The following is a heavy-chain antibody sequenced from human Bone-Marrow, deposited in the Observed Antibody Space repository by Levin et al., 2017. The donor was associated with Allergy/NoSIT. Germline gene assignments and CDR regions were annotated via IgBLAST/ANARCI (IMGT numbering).Heavy chain of an antibody. CDR3: ARLHLNPSGDAFDI. V-gene: IGHV4-61*02. CDR2: IYSSGSS. Sequence: SETLSLTCTVSGGSISRGTYYWSWIRQPAGKGLEWIGRIYSSGSSDYSPSLKSRLTISVDTSKNHFSLSLTSVTAADTDIYYCARLHLNPSGDAFDIWGQGTMVTVSS. D-gene: IGHD1-14*01. CDR1: GGSISRGTYY. J-gene: IGHJ3*02.